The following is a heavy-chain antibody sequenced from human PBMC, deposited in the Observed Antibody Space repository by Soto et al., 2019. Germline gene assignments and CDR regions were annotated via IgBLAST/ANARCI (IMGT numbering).Heavy chain of an antibody. J-gene: IGHJ6*02. D-gene: IGHD3-10*01. CDR3: ARDPDRLGLYYYGMDV. Sequence: GGSLRLSCVASEFTFSSYAMSWVRQAPGKGLEWVADISGNGGTTNYADSVKGRFTISRNNFKNTLYLEMSSLRADDTAVYYCARDPDRLGLYYYGMDVWGQGTTVTVSS. V-gene: IGHV3-23*01. CDR1: EFTFSSYA. CDR2: ISGNGGTT.